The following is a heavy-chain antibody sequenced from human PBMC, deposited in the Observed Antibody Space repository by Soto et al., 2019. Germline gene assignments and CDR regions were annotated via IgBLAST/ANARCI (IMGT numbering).Heavy chain of an antibody. CDR1: GFTFSSYA. CDR2: IWYDGSNK. J-gene: IGHJ6*02. CDR3: AREQSNNYYYGMDV. V-gene: IGHV3-33*08. Sequence: GGSLRLSCAASGFTFSSYAMSWVRQAPGKGLEWVAVIWYDGSNKYYADSVKGRFTISRDNSKNTLYLQMNSLRAEDTAVYYCAREQSNNYYYGMDVWGQGTTVTVSS.